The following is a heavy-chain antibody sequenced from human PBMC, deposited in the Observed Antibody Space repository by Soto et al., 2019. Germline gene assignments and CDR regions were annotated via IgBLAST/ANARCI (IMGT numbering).Heavy chain of an antibody. D-gene: IGHD4-4*01. Sequence: QVQLVESGGGVVQPGRSLRLSCAASGFSYSSYDRHWVRQAPGKGLEWVAVISYDGSNKYYADSVKGRFTIPRDNSKNTLYLQMNSLRAEDTAVYYCPSPPMTTMSWGQGTLVTVPS. J-gene: IGHJ5*02. CDR1: GFSYSSYD. V-gene: IGHV3-30*03. CDR2: ISYDGSNK. CDR3: PSPPMTTMS.